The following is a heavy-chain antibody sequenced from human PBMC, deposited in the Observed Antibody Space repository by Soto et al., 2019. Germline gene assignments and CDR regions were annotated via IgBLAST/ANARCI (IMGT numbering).Heavy chain of an antibody. CDR3: ARVGDILTGYTDYYYGMDV. D-gene: IGHD3-9*01. J-gene: IGHJ6*02. V-gene: IGHV1-69*13. Sequence: ASVKVSCKASGGTFSSYAISWVRQAPGQGLEWMGGIIPIFGTANYAQKFQGRVTITADESTSTAYMELSSLRSEDTAVYYCARVGDILTGYTDYYYGMDVWGQGTTVTVSS. CDR2: IIPIFGTA. CDR1: GGTFSSYA.